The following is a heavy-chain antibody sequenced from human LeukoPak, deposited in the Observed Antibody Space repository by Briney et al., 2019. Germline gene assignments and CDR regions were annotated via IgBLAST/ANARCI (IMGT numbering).Heavy chain of an antibody. Sequence: ASVKVSCKASGYTFTSYDINWVRQATGQGLEWMGWMNPNSGNTGYAQKFQGRVTMTRNTSISTAYVELSSLRSEDTAVYYRAIGYSGYDYNYWGQGTLVTVSS. D-gene: IGHD5-12*01. CDR2: MNPNSGNT. CDR1: GYTFTSYD. V-gene: IGHV1-8*01. J-gene: IGHJ4*02. CDR3: AIGYSGYDYNY.